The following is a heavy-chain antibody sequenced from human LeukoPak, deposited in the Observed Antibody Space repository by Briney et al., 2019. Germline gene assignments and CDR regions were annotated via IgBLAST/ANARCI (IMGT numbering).Heavy chain of an antibody. CDR2: IIPIFGTA. CDR1: GGTFSSYA. Sequence: SVKVSCKASGGTFSSYAISWVRQAPGQGLEWMGRIIPIFGTANYAQKFQGRVTITTDESTSTAYMELSSLRSEDTAVYYCALFKVLGGDYHYWGQGTLVTVSS. CDR3: ALFKVLGGDYHY. D-gene: IGHD4-17*01. V-gene: IGHV1-69*05. J-gene: IGHJ4*02.